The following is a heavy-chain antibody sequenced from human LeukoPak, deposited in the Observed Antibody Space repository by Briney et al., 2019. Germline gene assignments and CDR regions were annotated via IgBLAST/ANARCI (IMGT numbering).Heavy chain of an antibody. J-gene: IGHJ3*02. CDR2: ISSSGDDT. D-gene: IGHD3-10*01. CDR3: TKGFFGGHAFDI. V-gene: IGHV3-23*01. CDR1: GFTFSNYA. Sequence: QPGGSLRLSCAASGFTFSNYAMSWVRRVPGKGLEWVSAISSSGDDTYYADSVKGRFTISRDNSNNTLYLQMNSLRVDNTAVYYCTKGFFGGHAFDIWGRGTMVTVSS.